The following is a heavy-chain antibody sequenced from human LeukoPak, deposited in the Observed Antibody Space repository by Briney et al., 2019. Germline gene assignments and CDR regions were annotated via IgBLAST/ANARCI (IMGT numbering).Heavy chain of an antibody. V-gene: IGHV3-7*01. CDR2: IKQDGSEK. Sequence: GGSLRLSCAASGFTFSSYWMSWVRQAPGKGLEWVANIKQDGSEKYYVDSVKGRFTISRDNAKNSLYLQMNSLRAEDTAVYYCASQWAEDAFDIWGQGTMVTVSS. J-gene: IGHJ3*02. CDR3: ASQWAEDAFDI. CDR1: GFTFSSYW. D-gene: IGHD1-26*01.